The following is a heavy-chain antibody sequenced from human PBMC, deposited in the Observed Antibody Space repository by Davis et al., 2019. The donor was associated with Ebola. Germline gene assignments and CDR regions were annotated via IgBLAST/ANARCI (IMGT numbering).Heavy chain of an antibody. CDR3: ARSIAVAGTRYTIYYGMDV. Sequence: ASVKVSCKASGYTFTSYYMHWVRQAPGQGLEWMGIINPSGGSTSYAQKFKGRVTMTRDTSTSTVYMELSRLRSEDTAVYYCARSIAVAGTRYTIYYGMDVWGQGTTVTVSS. CDR2: INPSGGST. J-gene: IGHJ6*02. D-gene: IGHD6-19*01. CDR1: GYTFTSYY. V-gene: IGHV1-46*01.